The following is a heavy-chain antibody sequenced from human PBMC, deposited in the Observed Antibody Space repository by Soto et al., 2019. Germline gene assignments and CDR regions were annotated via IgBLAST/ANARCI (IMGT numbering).Heavy chain of an antibody. V-gene: IGHV3-23*01. Sequence: GGSLRLSCAASGFTFSSYAMSWVRQAPGKGLEWVSAISGSGGSTYYADSVKGRFTISRDNSKNTLYLQMNSLRAEDTAVYYCAKEFVGWDSGSYPIDYWGQGTLVTVSS. CDR2: ISGSGGST. CDR3: AKEFVGWDSGSYPIDY. J-gene: IGHJ4*02. D-gene: IGHD1-26*01. CDR1: GFTFSSYA.